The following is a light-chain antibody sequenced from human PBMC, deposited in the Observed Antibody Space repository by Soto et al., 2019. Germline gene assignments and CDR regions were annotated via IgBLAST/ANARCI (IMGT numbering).Light chain of an antibody. CDR2: AAS. CDR1: QGIRNF. J-gene: IGKJ3*01. V-gene: IGKV1-27*01. Sequence: DIQMTQSPTSLSASVGDRVTITCRASQGIRNFVAWYQQKPGKAPKLLIYAASTLQSGVPSRFSCSGSWTDFTLTINSLQPEDVATYSCQKYSSVPVFGPGTKVEIK. CDR3: QKYSSVPV.